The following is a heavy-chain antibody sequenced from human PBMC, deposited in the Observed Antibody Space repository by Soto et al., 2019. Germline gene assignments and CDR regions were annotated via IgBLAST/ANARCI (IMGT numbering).Heavy chain of an antibody. D-gene: IGHD1-26*01. CDR3: ARDQGTVAPSYFDS. J-gene: IGHJ4*02. V-gene: IGHV3-21*06. CDR1: GFTFSTYS. CDR2: ISSSSNYI. Sequence: KAGGSLRLSCAASGFTFSTYSMNWVRQAPGRGLERVSSISSSSNYIYYGDAVKGRCTISRDNAKNLVYLHMSSLRAEDTALYYCARDQGTVAPSYFDSWGRGILVTVSS.